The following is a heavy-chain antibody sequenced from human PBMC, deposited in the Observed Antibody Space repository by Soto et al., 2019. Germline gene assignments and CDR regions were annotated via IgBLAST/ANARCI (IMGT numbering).Heavy chain of an antibody. V-gene: IGHV3-23*01. CDR1: GFTFSSYA. J-gene: IGHJ4*02. CDR3: AKGFSDESYSGIDY. D-gene: IGHD2-15*01. CDR2: INNSGAET. Sequence: GGSLRLSCAASGFTFSSYAMNWVRQAPGKGLEWVSVINNSGAETYYADSVKGRFTISRDNSKDTLYLQMNSLGVEDRASYYCAKGFSDESYSGIDYWGQGTLVTVSS.